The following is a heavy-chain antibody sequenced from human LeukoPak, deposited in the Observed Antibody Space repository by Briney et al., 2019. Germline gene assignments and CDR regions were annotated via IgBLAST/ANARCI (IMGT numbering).Heavy chain of an antibody. V-gene: IGHV3-15*01. D-gene: IGHD3-3*01. CDR1: GFTFRNAW. CDR2: IRSKTDGGTT. J-gene: IGHJ1*01. Sequence: GGSLRLSCAASGFTFRNAWMTWVRQAPGKGLEWVGRIRSKTDGGTTDYAVSVQGRFTISRDDSKNTLYLQMSSLKTEDTAVYYCAKHIYGVVSIQQWGQGTLVTVSS. CDR3: AKHIYGVVSIQQ.